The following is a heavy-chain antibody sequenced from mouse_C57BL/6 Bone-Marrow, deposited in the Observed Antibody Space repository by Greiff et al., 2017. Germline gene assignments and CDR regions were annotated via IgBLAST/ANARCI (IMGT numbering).Heavy chain of an antibody. CDR1: GIDFSRYW. CDR3: ARGYYGSSYGAMDY. D-gene: IGHD1-1*01. J-gene: IGHJ4*01. Sequence: EVKLVESGGGLVQPGGSLKLSCAASGIDFSRYWMSWVRRAPGKGLEWIGEINPDSSTINYAPSLKDKFIISRDNAKNTLYLQMSKVRSEDTALYYCARGYYGSSYGAMDYWGQGTSVTVSS. CDR2: INPDSSTI. V-gene: IGHV4-1*01.